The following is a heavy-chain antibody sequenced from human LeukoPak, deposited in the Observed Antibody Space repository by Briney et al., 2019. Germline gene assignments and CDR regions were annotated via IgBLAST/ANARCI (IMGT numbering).Heavy chain of an antibody. V-gene: IGHV1-2*02. Sequence: ASVKVSCKASGYTFTDYYIHWVRQAPGQGLEWMGWINPNTGGTKYPQKFQGTVTMTRDTSISTAYMELSRLRSDDTAVYYCARGYCNSSTCYVSSYYYYYLNVWGKGTGVTVSS. CDR2: INPNTGGT. J-gene: IGHJ6*03. CDR1: GYTFTDYY. CDR3: ARGYCNSSTCYVSSYYYYYLNV. D-gene: IGHD2-2*01.